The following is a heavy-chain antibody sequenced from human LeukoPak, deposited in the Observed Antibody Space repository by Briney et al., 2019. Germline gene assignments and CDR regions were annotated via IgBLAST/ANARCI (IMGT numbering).Heavy chain of an antibody. D-gene: IGHD2-2*01. CDR2: ISHDGRNK. Sequence: PGKSLRLSCAASGLIFSNYGMHWVRQAPGKGLEWVAVISHDGRNKFYADSVKGRFTISRDNSKNTLYLQMNSLRGEDTAVYYCAKDIDCSGTNCPKTYDYRGQGTLVTVSS. J-gene: IGHJ4*02. CDR3: AKDIDCSGTNCPKTYDY. V-gene: IGHV3-30*18. CDR1: GLIFSNYG.